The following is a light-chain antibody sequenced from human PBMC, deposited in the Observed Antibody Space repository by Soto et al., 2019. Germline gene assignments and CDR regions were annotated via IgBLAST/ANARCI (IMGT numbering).Light chain of an antibody. CDR3: QQYNYWRT. Sequence: EIVMTQSPATLSVSPGERATLSCRASQSVTSNLAWYQQKPGQAPRLLIYGASTRATGIPARFSGSGSGTEFTLTISSLQSEDFAVYHCQQYNYWRTFGQGTKVEI. J-gene: IGKJ1*01. CDR1: QSVTSN. V-gene: IGKV3-15*01. CDR2: GAS.